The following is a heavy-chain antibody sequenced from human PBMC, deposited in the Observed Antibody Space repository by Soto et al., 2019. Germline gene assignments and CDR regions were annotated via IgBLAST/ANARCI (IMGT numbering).Heavy chain of an antibody. CDR3: ARSVAGNDY. CDR2: INHSGST. Sequence: QVQLQQWGAGLLKPSETLSLTCAVYGGSFSGYYWSWIRQPPGKGLEWIGEINHSGSTNYNPSLKSRVTISGEMSKNQFSMKLSSVTAADTAVYYCARSVAGNDYWGQGTLVTVSS. CDR1: GGSFSGYY. D-gene: IGHD6-19*01. V-gene: IGHV4-34*02. J-gene: IGHJ4*02.